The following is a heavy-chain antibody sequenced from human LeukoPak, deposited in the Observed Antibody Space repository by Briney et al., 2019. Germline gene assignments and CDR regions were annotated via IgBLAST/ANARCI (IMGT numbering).Heavy chain of an antibody. V-gene: IGHV4-39*07. J-gene: IGHJ4*02. CDR1: GGSISSSSYN. CDR2: IYHSGST. Sequence: PSETLSLTCTVSGGSISSSSYNWDWIRQPPGKGLEWIGEIYHSGSTNYNPSLKSRVTISVDKSKNQFSLKLSSVTAADTAVYYCARFVLSSWFHYFDYWGQGTLVTVSS. D-gene: IGHD6-13*01. CDR3: ARFVLSSWFHYFDY.